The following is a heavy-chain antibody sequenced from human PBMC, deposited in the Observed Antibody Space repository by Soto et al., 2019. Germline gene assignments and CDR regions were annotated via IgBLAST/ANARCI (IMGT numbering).Heavy chain of an antibody. Sequence: SLKISCQASGYSFTNYWIGWVRQVPGSGLEWVGILYPGNSDTRYRPSFQGQVTISADKSISTAYLQWSSLKASDTAIYYCARPPGSGTLFAYWGQGTPVTVSS. D-gene: IGHD2-15*01. CDR3: ARPPGSGTLFAY. CDR1: GYSFTNYW. J-gene: IGHJ4*02. V-gene: IGHV5-51*01. CDR2: LYPGNSDT.